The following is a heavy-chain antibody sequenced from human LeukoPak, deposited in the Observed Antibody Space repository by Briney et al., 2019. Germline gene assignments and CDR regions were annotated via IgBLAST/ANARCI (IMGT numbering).Heavy chain of an antibody. J-gene: IGHJ4*02. CDR2: ISSSDSTI. Sequence: GRSLRLSCAASGFTFSSYAMHWVRQAPGKGLEWVSYISSSDSTIYYADSVKGRFTISRDNAKNSLYLQMNSLRAEDTAVYYCARDYGGSSPFDYWGQGTLVTVSS. V-gene: IGHV3-48*03. CDR3: ARDYGGSSPFDY. D-gene: IGHD4-23*01. CDR1: GFTFSSYA.